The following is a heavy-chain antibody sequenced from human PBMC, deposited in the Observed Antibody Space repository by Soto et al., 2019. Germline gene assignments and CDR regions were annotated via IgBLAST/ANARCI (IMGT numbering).Heavy chain of an antibody. J-gene: IGHJ4*02. D-gene: IGHD6-13*01. CDR3: AHSGWIAAAGLRPPDX. CDR2: IYWNDDK. Sequence: SGPTLVNPTQTLTLTCTFSGFSLSTSGVGVGWIRHPPGNALEWLALIYWNDDKRYSPSLKSRRTITKDTSKNQLVLTMTNMDPVDTAPYYCAHSGWIAAAGLRPPDXWGQGPLGTGS. V-gene: IGHV2-5*01. CDR1: GFSLSTSGVG.